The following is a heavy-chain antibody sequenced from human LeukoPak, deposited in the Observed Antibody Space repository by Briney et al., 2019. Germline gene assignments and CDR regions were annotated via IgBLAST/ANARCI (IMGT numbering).Heavy chain of an antibody. CDR1: GFTFSSYG. D-gene: IGHD3-16*02. CDR3: AKAAREEDDYVWGSYRPPPPHY. Sequence: PGRSLRLSCAASGFTFSSYGMHWVRQAPGKGLEWVAVISYDGSNKYYADSVKGRFTISRDNSKNTLYLQMNSLRAEDTAVYYCAKAAREEDDYVWGSYRPPPPHYWGQGTLVTVSS. V-gene: IGHV3-30*18. J-gene: IGHJ4*02. CDR2: ISYDGSNK.